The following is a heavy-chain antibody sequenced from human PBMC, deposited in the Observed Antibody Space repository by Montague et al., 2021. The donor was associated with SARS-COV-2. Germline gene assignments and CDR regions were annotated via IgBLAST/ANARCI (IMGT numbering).Heavy chain of an antibody. CDR3: ARGSFGMGAFDI. D-gene: IGHD1-14*01. Sequence: SETLSLTCTVSGGSISSYYWSWIRQPAGKGLEWIGLIYTSGSTNYNPSLKSRATMSLDTSKNQFSLKLRSVTAADTAVYYCARGSFGMGAFDIWGQGTMVTVSS. V-gene: IGHV4-4*07. J-gene: IGHJ3*02. CDR1: GGSISSYY. CDR2: IYTSGST.